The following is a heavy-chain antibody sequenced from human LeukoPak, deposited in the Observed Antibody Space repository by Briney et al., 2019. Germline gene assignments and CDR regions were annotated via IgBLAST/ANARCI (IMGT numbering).Heavy chain of an antibody. CDR3: ARDAREGVATPFGAFDI. J-gene: IGHJ4*02. CDR2: IYTSGAT. Sequence: SETLSLTCTVSGAPMNNSFWSWTRHPAGQGLEWIGRIYTSGATNYNPSHKSRVTMSVATSKNQFSLKLSSVTAADTAVYYCARDAREGVATPFGAFDIWGQGTLVTVSS. V-gene: IGHV4-4*07. D-gene: IGHD5-12*01. CDR1: GAPMNNSF.